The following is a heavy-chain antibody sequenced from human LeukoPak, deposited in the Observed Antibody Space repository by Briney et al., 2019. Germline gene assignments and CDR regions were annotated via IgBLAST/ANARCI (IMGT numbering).Heavy chain of an antibody. V-gene: IGHV4-39*07. D-gene: IGHD2-21*01. J-gene: IGHJ3*02. CDR2: IYYSGST. CDR1: GGSISSSSYY. Sequence: SETLSLTCTVSGGSISSSSYYWGWIRQPPGKGLEWIGSIYYSGSTYYNPSLKSRVTISVDTSKNQFSLKLSSVTAADTAVYYCARAHVVDDAFDIWGQGTMVTVSS. CDR3: ARAHVVDDAFDI.